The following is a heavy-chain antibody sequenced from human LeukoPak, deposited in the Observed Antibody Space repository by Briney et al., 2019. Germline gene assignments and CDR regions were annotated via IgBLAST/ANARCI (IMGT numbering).Heavy chain of an antibody. CDR3: GTSYDNKIAPFGL. J-gene: IGHJ4*02. V-gene: IGHV4-4*09. CDR1: GGSISSYQ. CDR2: INTRGRT. Sequence: PSETLSLTCTVSGGSISSYQWSWIRQPPGKGLEWIGYINTRGRTNYNPSLKSRVTFSVDTSRDQFSLKLSSVTAADTAVYYCGTSYDNKIAPFGLWGQGTLVTVSS. D-gene: IGHD3-9*01.